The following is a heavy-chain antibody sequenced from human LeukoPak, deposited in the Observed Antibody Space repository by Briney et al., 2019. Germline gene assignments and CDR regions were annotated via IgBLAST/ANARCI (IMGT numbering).Heavy chain of an antibody. Sequence: PGGSLRLSCAASGLTFRSYSMSWVRQAPGKGLEWVANIKQDGSEKYYVDSVKGRFTISRDNAKSSLYLQMDSLRVEDTAVYYCARGYSSDYWGQGTLVTVSS. D-gene: IGHD5-18*01. CDR1: GLTFRSYS. CDR2: IKQDGSEK. V-gene: IGHV3-7*01. J-gene: IGHJ4*02. CDR3: ARGYSSDY.